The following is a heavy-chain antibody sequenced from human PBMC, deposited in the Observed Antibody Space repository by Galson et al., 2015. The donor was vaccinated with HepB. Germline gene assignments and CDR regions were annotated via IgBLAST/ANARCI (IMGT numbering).Heavy chain of an antibody. Sequence: SLRLSCAGSGFRFHYYALHWVRQAPGKGLEFVSGISHNGGTTKFADSVRDRFTIPRDNSKNTMYLQMNSLRTGDTAVYYCVKEDILTGYSVGSFHFWGRGTMVTVSS. V-gene: IGHV3-64D*06. CDR2: ISHNGGTT. D-gene: IGHD3-9*01. J-gene: IGHJ3*01. CDR3: VKEDILTGYSVGSFHF. CDR1: GFRFHYYA.